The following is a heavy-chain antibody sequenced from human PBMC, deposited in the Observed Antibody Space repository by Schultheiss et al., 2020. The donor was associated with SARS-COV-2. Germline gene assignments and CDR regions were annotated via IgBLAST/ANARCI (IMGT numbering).Heavy chain of an antibody. D-gene: IGHD3-3*01. CDR3: ARDRAGLLRSRGWTYYYYGMDV. J-gene: IGHJ6*02. V-gene: IGHV3-33*01. CDR1: GFTFSSYG. CDR2: IWYDGSNK. Sequence: GGSLRLSCAASGFTFSSYGMHWVRQAPGKGLEWVAVIWYDGSNKYYADSVKGRFTISRDNSKNTLYLQMNSLRAEDTAVYYCARDRAGLLRSRGWTYYYYGMDVWGQGTTVTVSS.